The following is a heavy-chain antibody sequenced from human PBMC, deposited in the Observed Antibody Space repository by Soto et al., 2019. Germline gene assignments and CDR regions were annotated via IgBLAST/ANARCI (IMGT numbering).Heavy chain of an antibody. CDR3: AIDGRTWDTAMSFDC. J-gene: IGHJ4*02. D-gene: IGHD5-18*01. CDR2: ISGSGGST. CDR1: GFTFSSYA. Sequence: EVQLLESGGGLVQPGGSLRLSFAASGFTFSSYAMTWVRQAPGKGLERVSTISGSGGSTYYADSVKGRFTISRDNSKNTLSLQMNSLRADATAVYYCAIDGRTWDTAMSFDCWGQGTLVTVSS. V-gene: IGHV3-23*01.